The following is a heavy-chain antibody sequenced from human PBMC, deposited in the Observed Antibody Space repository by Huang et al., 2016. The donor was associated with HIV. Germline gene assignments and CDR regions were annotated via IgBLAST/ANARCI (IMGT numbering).Heavy chain of an antibody. CDR2: NNHSERT. J-gene: IGHJ6*03. Sequence: QVQLQQWGAGLLRPSETLSLTCAVYGGSFSGYYGPWIRQPPGKGLEGIGENNHSERTNYNPALKSRVTSSVDTSRNQFSLTLTSVTAADTAVYYCARGQGGYYYYYMDVWGKGTTVTVSS. CDR1: GGSFSGYY. V-gene: IGHV4-34*01. CDR3: ARGQGGYYYYYMDV.